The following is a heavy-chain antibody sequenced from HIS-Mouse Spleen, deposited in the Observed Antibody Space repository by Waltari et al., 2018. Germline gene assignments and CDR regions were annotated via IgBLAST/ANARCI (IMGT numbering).Heavy chain of an antibody. CDR3: AKDQGRLNWYFDL. D-gene: IGHD3-16*01. CDR1: GYTFTGYY. J-gene: IGHJ2*01. Sequence: QVQLVQSGAEVKKPGASVKVSCKASGYTFTGYYMPWVRPAPGQGLEWMGWINPNSGGTNYAQKFQGRVTMTRDTSISTAYMELSRLRSDDTAVYYCAKDQGRLNWYFDLWGRGTLVTVSS. CDR2: INPNSGGT. V-gene: IGHV1-2*02.